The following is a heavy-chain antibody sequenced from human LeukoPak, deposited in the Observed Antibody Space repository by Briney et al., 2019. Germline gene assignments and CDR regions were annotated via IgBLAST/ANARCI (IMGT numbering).Heavy chain of an antibody. CDR2: IKGDGIST. J-gene: IGHJ6*02. CDR1: GFDFSSNW. Sequence: GGSLRLSCAASGFDFSSNWMHWVRHAPGQGLVWVSRIKGDGISTNYADSVKGRFTISRDIAKNTLYLQMNSLRAEDTGVYYCAKGTNNGRPNSFFPHGMDVWGQGTTVTVSS. CDR3: AKGTNNGRPNSFFPHGMDV. D-gene: IGHD2-8*01. V-gene: IGHV3-74*01.